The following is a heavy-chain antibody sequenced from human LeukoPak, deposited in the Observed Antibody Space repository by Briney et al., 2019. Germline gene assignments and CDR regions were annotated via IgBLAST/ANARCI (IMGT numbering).Heavy chain of an antibody. Sequence: GGSLRLSCAASGFTFSSYGMHWVRQAPGKGLEWVAVISYDGSNKYYADSVKGRFTISRDNSKNTLYLQMNSLRAEDTAVYYCAKDLIGVLRWHFDYWGQGTLVTVSS. CDR1: GFTFSSYG. CDR2: ISYDGSNK. J-gene: IGHJ4*02. D-gene: IGHD4-23*01. CDR3: AKDLIGVLRWHFDY. V-gene: IGHV3-30*18.